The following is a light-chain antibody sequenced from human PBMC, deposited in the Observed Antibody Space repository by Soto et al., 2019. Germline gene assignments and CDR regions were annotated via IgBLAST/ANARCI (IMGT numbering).Light chain of an antibody. CDR2: GAS. J-gene: IGKJ1*01. CDR3: QQSFSTPT. Sequence: DIQVTQSPSSLSASVGDRVTITCRASQSIGIYLSWYRQKPGKAPQLLIHGASTLQGGVPSSFSGGGSGTHFTLTINSLQPEDVGTYSCQQSFSTPTFGQGTKVEIK. V-gene: IGKV1-39*01. CDR1: QSIGIY.